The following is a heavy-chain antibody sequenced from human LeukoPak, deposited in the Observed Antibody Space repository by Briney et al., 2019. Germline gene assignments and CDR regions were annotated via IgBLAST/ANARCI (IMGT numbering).Heavy chain of an antibody. J-gene: IGHJ4*02. CDR3: ARVRGLPDY. CDR2: IWYNGNDK. CDR1: GFSFSGYG. Sequence: GGSLRLSCAASGFSFSGYGMHWVRQAPGKGLEWVAVIWYNGNDKDYADSVKGRFTISRDNSKNTLYLQMNSLRVEDTAVYYCARVRGLPDYWGQGTLVTVSS. D-gene: IGHD4-11*01. V-gene: IGHV3-33*01.